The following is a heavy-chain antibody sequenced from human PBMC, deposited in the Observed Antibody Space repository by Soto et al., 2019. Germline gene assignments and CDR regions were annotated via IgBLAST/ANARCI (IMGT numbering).Heavy chain of an antibody. CDR2: ISAYNGNT. CDR3: ARDSLSRDYYDSSGSWFDP. J-gene: IGHJ5*02. V-gene: IGHV1-18*01. CDR1: GYTFTSYG. D-gene: IGHD3-22*01. Sequence: ASVKVSCKASGYTFTSYGISWGRQAPGQGLEWMGWISAYNGNTNYAQKLQGRVTMTTDTSTSTAYMELRSLRSDDTAVYYCARDSLSRDYYDSSGSWFDPWGQGTLVTVSS.